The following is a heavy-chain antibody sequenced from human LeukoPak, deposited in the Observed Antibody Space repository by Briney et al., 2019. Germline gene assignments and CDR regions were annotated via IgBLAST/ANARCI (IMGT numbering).Heavy chain of an antibody. CDR3: ARDCNAYYAFDL. J-gene: IGHJ3*01. V-gene: IGHV3-53*01. D-gene: IGHD3-22*01. CDR1: GFTVSTSY. CDR2: IHSGGST. Sequence: GGSLRLSCAASGFTVSTSYMSWVRQAPGKGLEWVSIIHSGGSTNYADSVKGRFIISRDNSKNTVYLQMNSLRAEDTAVYYCARDCNAYYAFDLWGQGTMVTVSS.